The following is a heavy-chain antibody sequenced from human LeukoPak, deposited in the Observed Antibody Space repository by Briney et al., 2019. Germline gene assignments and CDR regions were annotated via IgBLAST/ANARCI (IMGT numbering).Heavy chain of an antibody. CDR1: GFTFSSYW. CDR2: IKEDGSEK. J-gene: IGHJ3*02. V-gene: IGHV3-7*01. D-gene: IGHD5-18*01. Sequence: PGGSLRLSCAASGFTFSSYWMSWVRQAPGTGLEWVANIKEDGSEKYYVDSVKGRFTISRDNAKNSLYLQMNSLRAEDTAVYYCARDQRYSWAFDIWGQGTMVTVSS. CDR3: ARDQRYSWAFDI.